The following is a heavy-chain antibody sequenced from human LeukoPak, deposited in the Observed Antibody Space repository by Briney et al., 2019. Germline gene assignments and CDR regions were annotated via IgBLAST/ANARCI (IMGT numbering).Heavy chain of an antibody. CDR1: GFTFSSYG. CDR3: AKGFYYDSSGYKNDY. Sequence: GGSLRLSCAASGFTFSSYGMSWVRQAPGKGLEWVSAIGGSGGSTYYADSVKGRFTISRDNSKNTLYLQMNSLRAEDTAVYYCAKGFYYDSSGYKNDYWGQGTLVTVSS. D-gene: IGHD3-22*01. V-gene: IGHV3-23*01. J-gene: IGHJ4*02. CDR2: IGGSGGST.